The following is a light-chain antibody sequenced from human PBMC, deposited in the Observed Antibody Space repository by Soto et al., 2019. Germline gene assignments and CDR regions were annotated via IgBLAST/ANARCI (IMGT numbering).Light chain of an antibody. J-gene: IGKJ1*01. V-gene: IGKV1-39*01. CDR3: KQYNSYWT. CDR1: QTVTTY. Sequence: DIQMTHSPSSLSASVGDRVTITCRASQTVTTYLNWYQQQPGEAPQLLIYAASTRATGIQARFSGSGSGTDSTLTISSLQPDDFATYYCKQYNSYWTCGQGTKVDIK. CDR2: AAS.